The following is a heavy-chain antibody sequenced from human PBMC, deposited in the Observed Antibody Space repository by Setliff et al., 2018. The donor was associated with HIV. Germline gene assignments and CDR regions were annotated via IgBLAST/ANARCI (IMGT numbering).Heavy chain of an antibody. V-gene: IGHV1-2*02. J-gene: IGHJ2*01. CDR2: VNPNRGGT. Sequence: ASVKVSCQAAGYSFAAYYIHWGRQAPGQGLEWMGWVNPNRGGTNYAQKFQGRVTLTRDTSISTANMELSGLRSDDTAVYYCARDPGLTYSGYVYWYFDLWGRGTLVTVSS. CDR3: ARDPGLTYSGYVYWYFDL. D-gene: IGHD5-12*01. CDR1: GYSFAAYY.